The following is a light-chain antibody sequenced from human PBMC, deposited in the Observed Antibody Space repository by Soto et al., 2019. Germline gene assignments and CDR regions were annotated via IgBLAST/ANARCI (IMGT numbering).Light chain of an antibody. CDR3: QQYGSSPSWT. CDR2: GAS. V-gene: IGKV3-20*01. Sequence: EIVLTQSPGTLSLSPGERATLSCSAIQSVSSSYLAWYQHKPGQAPRLLIYGASSRATGIPDRFSGGGSGTDFTLTISRLEPEDFAVYYCQQYGSSPSWTFGQGTKVDIK. J-gene: IGKJ1*01. CDR1: QSVSSSY.